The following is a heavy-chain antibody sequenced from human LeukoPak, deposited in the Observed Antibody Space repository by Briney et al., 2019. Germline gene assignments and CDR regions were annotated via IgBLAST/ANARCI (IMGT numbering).Heavy chain of an antibody. CDR3: ARALYCGGDCYKSDAFDI. CDR2: ISYDGSNK. J-gene: IGHJ3*02. Sequence: PGRSLRLSCAASGFTFSSYAMHWVRQAPGKGLEWVAVISYDGSNKYYADSVKGRFTISRDNSKNTLYLQMNSLRAEDTAVYYCARALYCGGDCYKSDAFDIWGQGTMVTVSS. V-gene: IGHV3-30*04. CDR1: GFTFSSYA. D-gene: IGHD2-21*02.